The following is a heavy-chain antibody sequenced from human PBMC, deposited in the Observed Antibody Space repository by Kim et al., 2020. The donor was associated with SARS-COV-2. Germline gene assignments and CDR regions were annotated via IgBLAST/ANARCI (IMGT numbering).Heavy chain of an antibody. CDR1: GDSVSNNSAA. D-gene: IGHD5-12*01. Sequence: SQTLSFTCAISGDSVSNNSAAWNWIRQSPSRGLEWLGRTYYRSNWYNDYAVSVKGRITIKPDTSKNQFSLQLNSVTPEDTAVHYCARGRSGYDGFFFDYWGQGTLVTVSS. J-gene: IGHJ4*02. CDR2: TYYRSNWYN. V-gene: IGHV6-1*01. CDR3: ARGRSGYDGFFFDY.